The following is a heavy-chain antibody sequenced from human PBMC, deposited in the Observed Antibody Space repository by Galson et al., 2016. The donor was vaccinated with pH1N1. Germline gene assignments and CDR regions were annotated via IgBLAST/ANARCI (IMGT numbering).Heavy chain of an antibody. D-gene: IGHD4-23*01. CDR3: ARDGGDYGGAGQYKYFDT. Sequence: ETLSLTCAVSGGSISSRNWWSWVRQPPGQGLEWIGEIYHIVGTNYNPSLKSRVTISLDKSKNHFSLNLASVTAADTAVYYCARDGGDYGGAGQYKYFDTWGQGTLVTVSS. J-gene: IGHJ5*02. CDR1: GGSISSRNW. CDR2: IYHIVGT. V-gene: IGHV4-4*02.